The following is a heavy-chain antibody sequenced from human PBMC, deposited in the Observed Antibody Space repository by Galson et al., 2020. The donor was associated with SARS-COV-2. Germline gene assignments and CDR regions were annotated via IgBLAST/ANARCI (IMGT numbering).Heavy chain of an antibody. D-gene: IGHD6-6*01. V-gene: IGHV3-30-3*01. CDR3: ARERWSGSSSSSFFDY. CDR1: GFTFSSYA. CDR2: ISYDGSNK. J-gene: IGHJ4*02. Sequence: GGSLRLSCAASGFTFSSYAMHWVRQAPGKGLEWVAVISYDGSNKYYADSVKGRFTISRDNSKNTLYLQMNSLRAEDTAVYYCARERWSGSSSSSFFDYWGQGTLVTVSS.